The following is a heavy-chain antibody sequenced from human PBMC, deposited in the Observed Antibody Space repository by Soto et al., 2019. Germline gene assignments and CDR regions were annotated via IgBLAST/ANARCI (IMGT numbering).Heavy chain of an antibody. Sequence: SETLYLTCAVYGGSFSGYYWSWIRQPPGKGLEWIGEINHSGSTNYNPSLKSRVTISVDTSKNQFSLKLSSVTAAVTAVYYCAGLRIMIFGVVRYYYSGRERWGQGNTVTGS. CDR2: INHSGST. CDR3: AGLRIMIFGVVRYYYSGRER. CDR1: GGSFSGYY. J-gene: IGHJ6*01. V-gene: IGHV4-34*01. D-gene: IGHD3-3*01.